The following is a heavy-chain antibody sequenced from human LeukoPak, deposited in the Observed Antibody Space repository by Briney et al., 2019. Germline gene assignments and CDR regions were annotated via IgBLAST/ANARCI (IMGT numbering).Heavy chain of an antibody. Sequence: PGGSLRLSCAASGFTFSTYGMQWVRQGPGKGLEWVAVISNDGSSKYYADSVKGRFTISRDNPKNTLYLQMNSLRAEDTAVYYCAKDQNYYDSSGPDYWGQGTLVTVSS. D-gene: IGHD3-22*01. CDR1: GFTFSTYG. CDR3: AKDQNYYDSSGPDY. J-gene: IGHJ4*02. V-gene: IGHV3-30*18. CDR2: ISNDGSSK.